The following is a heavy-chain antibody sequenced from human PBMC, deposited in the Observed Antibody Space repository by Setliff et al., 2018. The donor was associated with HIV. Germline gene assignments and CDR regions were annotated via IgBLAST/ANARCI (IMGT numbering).Heavy chain of an antibody. Sequence: ASVKVSCKASGYTFTNYYIHWVRQAPGQGLEWMGLINPSGGKTSYAKKFQGRLIISADPSTNTAYMELSSLRSEDTAVYYCARQTVTVGIPGYFDSWGQGTLVTVSS. V-gene: IGHV1-46*01. CDR3: ARQTVTVGIPGYFDS. J-gene: IGHJ4*02. D-gene: IGHD6-13*01. CDR1: GYTFTNYY. CDR2: INPSGGKT.